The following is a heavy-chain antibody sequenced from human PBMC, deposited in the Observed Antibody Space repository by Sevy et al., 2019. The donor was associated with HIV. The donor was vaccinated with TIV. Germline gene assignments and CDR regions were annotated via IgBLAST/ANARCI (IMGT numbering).Heavy chain of an antibody. CDR1: GYTFTGYY. D-gene: IGHD3-22*01. V-gene: IGHV1-2*06. J-gene: IGHJ4*02. CDR3: AGVDNFYYDRSGYRDY. Sequence: ASVKVSCKASGYTFTGYYMHWVRQAPGQGLEWMGRIHPNSGGTNYAQKFQGRVTMTRETSISTAYMELSRLRSDDTAVYDCAGVDNFYYDRSGYRDYWGQGTLVTVSS. CDR2: IHPNSGGT.